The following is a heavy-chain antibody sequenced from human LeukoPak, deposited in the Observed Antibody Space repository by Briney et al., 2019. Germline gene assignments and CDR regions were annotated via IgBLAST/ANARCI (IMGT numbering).Heavy chain of an antibody. D-gene: IGHD3-16*01. CDR3: TRGREAGGFDY. CDR2: IIPIFGTA. CDR1: GGTFSSYA. J-gene: IGHJ4*02. V-gene: IGHV1-69*01. Sequence: ASVKVSCKASGGTFSSYAISWVRQAPGQGLEWMGGIIPIFGTANYAQKFQGRVTITADESTSTAYMELSSLRSEDTAIYYCTRGREAGGFDYWGQGTLVTVSS.